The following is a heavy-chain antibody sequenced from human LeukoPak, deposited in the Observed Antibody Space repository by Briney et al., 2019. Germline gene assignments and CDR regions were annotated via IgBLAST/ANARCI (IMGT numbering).Heavy chain of an antibody. Sequence: SDTLSLTCTVSIGSIETSDYNWGWIRQPPGKGLEWIGTISFAGTSDYHPSLKSRVTMSLNTSKTRLSLKVISVTAADTATYYCAGDSRNSWFYDWGQGTLVTLSS. J-gene: IGHJ1*01. CDR3: AGDSRNSWFYD. CDR1: IGSIETSDYN. D-gene: IGHD3-10*01. CDR2: ISFAGTS. V-gene: IGHV4-39*07.